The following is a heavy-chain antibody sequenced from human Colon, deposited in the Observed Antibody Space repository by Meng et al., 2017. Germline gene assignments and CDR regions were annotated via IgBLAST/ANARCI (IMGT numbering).Heavy chain of an antibody. D-gene: IGHD3-10*01. Sequence: GGSLRLSCAASEFTVSGNYMTWVRQAPGKGLDWVSSIYRDGTTYYADSVKGRFAISRDTSKNTLSLQMSSLRHEDTALYYCVTGGHYFGTWGQGTMVT. CDR1: EFTVSGNY. J-gene: IGHJ3*01. V-gene: IGHV3-66*02. CDR3: VTGGHYFGT. CDR2: IYRDGTT.